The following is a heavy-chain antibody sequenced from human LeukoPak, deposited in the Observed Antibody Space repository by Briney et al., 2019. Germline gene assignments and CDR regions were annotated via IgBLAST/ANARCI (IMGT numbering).Heavy chain of an antibody. CDR1: GDSTNTYF. CDR3: ASKSTDHGELRFDY. Sequence: PSETLSLTSTISGDSTNTYFWSWIRQPPGKGLEWIGYIYYTGTTNYNPSLKSRVTISVDTSKNQFSLKVSSVTAADTGVYYCASKSTDHGELRFDYWGQGTLVTVSS. D-gene: IGHD4-17*01. V-gene: IGHV4-59*01. CDR2: IYYTGTT. J-gene: IGHJ4*02.